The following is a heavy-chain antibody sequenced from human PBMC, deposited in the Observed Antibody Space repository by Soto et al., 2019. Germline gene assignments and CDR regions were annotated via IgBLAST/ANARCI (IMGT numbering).Heavy chain of an antibody. CDR2: INHSGST. J-gene: IGHJ4*02. CDR1: GGSFSGYY. D-gene: IGHD3-3*01. V-gene: IGHV4-34*01. Sequence: TSETLSLTCSGYGGSFSGYYWSWIRQPPGKGLEWIGEINHSGSTNYNPSLKSRVTISVDTSKNQFSLKLSSVTAADTAVYYCARSLYYDFSSGSPYDFDYWGQGTLVNV. CDR3: ARSLYYDFSSGSPYDFDY.